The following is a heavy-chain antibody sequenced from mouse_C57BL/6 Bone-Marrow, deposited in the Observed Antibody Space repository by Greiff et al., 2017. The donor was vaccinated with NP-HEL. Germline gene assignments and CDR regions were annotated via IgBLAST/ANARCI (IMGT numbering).Heavy chain of an antibody. CDR2: IYPRSGNT. CDR3: ASRGDFTGVFAY. V-gene: IGHV1-81*01. Sequence: QVQLQQSGAELARPGASVKLSCKASGYTFTSYGISWVKQRTGQGLEWIGEIYPRSGNTYYNEKFKGKATLTADKSSSTAYMELRSLTSEDSAVYFCASRGDFTGVFAYWGQGTLVTVSA. CDR1: GYTFTSYG. J-gene: IGHJ3*01. D-gene: IGHD2-13*01.